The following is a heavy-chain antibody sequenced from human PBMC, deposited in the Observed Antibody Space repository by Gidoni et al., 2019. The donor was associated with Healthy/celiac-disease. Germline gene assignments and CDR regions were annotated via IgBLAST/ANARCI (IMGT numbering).Heavy chain of an antibody. Sequence: EMRLVESGGGLVQPGGSLRLSCAASGFTFSSYWMTWVRQAPGKGLEWVANIKQDGSEKKYVDSVKGLFTIFRDNAKNSLYLQMNSLRAEDTAVYYCARDPEFGVDAFDLWGQGTMVTVSS. J-gene: IGHJ3*01. CDR1: GFTFSSYW. D-gene: IGHD3-16*01. CDR2: IKQDGSEK. CDR3: ARDPEFGVDAFDL. V-gene: IGHV3-7*01.